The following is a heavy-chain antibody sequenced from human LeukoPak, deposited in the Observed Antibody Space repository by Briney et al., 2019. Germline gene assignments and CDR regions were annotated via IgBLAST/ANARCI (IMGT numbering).Heavy chain of an antibody. D-gene: IGHD6-19*01. CDR2: INPNRGGT. J-gene: IGHJ4*02. CDR1: GYTFTGYY. V-gene: IGHV1-2*02. Sequence: ASVKVSCKASGYTFTGYYMHWVRQAPGQGLEWMGWINPNRGGTNYAQKFQGRVTITRNTSISTAYMELSSLRSEDTAVYYCARGFMSSGWTYFDYWGQGTLVTVSS. CDR3: ARGFMSSGWTYFDY.